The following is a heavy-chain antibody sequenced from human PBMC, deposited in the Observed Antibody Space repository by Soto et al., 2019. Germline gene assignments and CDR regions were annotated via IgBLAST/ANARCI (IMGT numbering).Heavy chain of an antibody. CDR2: IYPGDFDT. CDR1: GYRFTRYW. CDR3: ARGYGSGLSIHPYYFVL. V-gene: IGHV5-51*01. Sequence: GESLKISCQGFGYRFTRYWIPWVRQLPGKGLEFMGIIYPGDFDTRYNPSFQGQVTISVDNSISTAYLQWSSLKAPDTAMYFCARGYGSGLSIHPYYFVLWGQGTLVTVSS. D-gene: IGHD6-19*01. J-gene: IGHJ1*01.